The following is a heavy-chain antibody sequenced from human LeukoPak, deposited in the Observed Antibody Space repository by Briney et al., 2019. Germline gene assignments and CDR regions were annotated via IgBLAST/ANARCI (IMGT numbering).Heavy chain of an antibody. CDR2: INHSGST. J-gene: IGHJ5*02. CDR1: DGSFSGYY. D-gene: IGHD3-10*01. CDR3: ARGRVLWFGELYPRWFDP. Sequence: SETLSLTCAVYDGSFSGYYWSWIRQPPGKGLEWIGEINHSGSTNYNPSLKSRVTISVDTSKNQFSLKLSSVTAADTAVYYCARGRVLWFGELYPRWFDPWGQGTLVTVSS. V-gene: IGHV4-34*01.